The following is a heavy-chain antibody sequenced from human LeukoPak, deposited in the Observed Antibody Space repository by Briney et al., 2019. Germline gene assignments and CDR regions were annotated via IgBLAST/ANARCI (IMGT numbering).Heavy chain of an antibody. Sequence: GSLRLSCAASGFIFRSYAMSWVRQGPGKGLEWVSGISDAGGITHYSDSVKGRFTITRDNSRNTLYLQMNSLRAEDTAVYYCAKDVGYYAAGSYLDDWGQGTLVTVSS. CDR1: GFIFRSYA. J-gene: IGHJ4*02. CDR2: ISDAGGIT. D-gene: IGHD3-10*01. V-gene: IGHV3-23*01. CDR3: AKDVGYYAAGSYLDD.